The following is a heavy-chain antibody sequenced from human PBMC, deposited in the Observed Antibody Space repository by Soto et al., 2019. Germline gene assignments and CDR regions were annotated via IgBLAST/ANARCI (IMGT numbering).Heavy chain of an antibody. V-gene: IGHV4-59*01. Sequence: SETLSLTCTVSGGSISRYYWSWIRQPPGKGLEWIGYIYYDGSTSYSPSLKSRVTISVDTSKNQFSLRLNSVTAADTAVYYCARAGYSYGFGYYYDYWGQGTLVTVSS. CDR3: ARAGYSYGFGYYYDY. CDR1: GGSISRYY. J-gene: IGHJ4*02. D-gene: IGHD5-18*01. CDR2: IYYDGST.